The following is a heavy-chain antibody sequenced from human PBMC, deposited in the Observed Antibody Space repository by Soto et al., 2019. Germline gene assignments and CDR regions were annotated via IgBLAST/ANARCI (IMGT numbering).Heavy chain of an antibody. CDR3: AKAYYDTSGYYLD. CDR1: GFTFSNYA. CDR2: ISSSGGST. V-gene: IGHV3-23*01. Sequence: EVQLLESGGGLVQPGGSLRLSCAASGFTFSNYAMSWVRQAPGKGLDWVSLISSSGGSTYYADSVKGRFTISRDNSKSTLYLQLNGLRAEDTAVYYCAKAYYDTSGYYLDWGQGTLVTVSS. D-gene: IGHD3-22*01. J-gene: IGHJ4*02.